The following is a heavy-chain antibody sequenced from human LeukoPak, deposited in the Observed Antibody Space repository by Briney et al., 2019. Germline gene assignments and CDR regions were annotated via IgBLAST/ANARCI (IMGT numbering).Heavy chain of an antibody. J-gene: IGHJ6*03. Sequence: ASVKVSCKASGYTFTSYDINWVRQATGQGLEWMGWMNPNSGNTGYAQKFQGRVTMTRNTSISTAYMELSSLRSEDTAVYYCARGGFRYNWNDPYYYYMDVWGKGTTVTISS. CDR2: MNPNSGNT. CDR3: ARGGFRYNWNDPYYYYMDV. CDR1: GYTFTSYD. V-gene: IGHV1-8*02. D-gene: IGHD1-20*01.